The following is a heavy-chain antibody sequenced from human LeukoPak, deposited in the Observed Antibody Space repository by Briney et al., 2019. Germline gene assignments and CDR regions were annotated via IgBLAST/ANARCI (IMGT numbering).Heavy chain of an antibody. J-gene: IGHJ4*02. CDR3: AKDDPISIPDY. CDR1: GFTFSSYG. Sequence: PGGSLRLSCAASGFTFSSYGMHWVRQAPGEGLEWVAFIRYDGNNEYYTESVKGRFTISRDNSKKTLFLQMNSLRAEDTAMYYCAKDDPISIPDYWGQGTLVTVSS. D-gene: IGHD3-3*02. V-gene: IGHV3-30*02. CDR2: IRYDGNNE.